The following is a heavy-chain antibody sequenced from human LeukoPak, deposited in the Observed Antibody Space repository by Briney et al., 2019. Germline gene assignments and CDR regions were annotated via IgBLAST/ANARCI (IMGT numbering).Heavy chain of an antibody. CDR2: FGPEDGET. CDR1: GYTLTELS. D-gene: IGHD3-16*01. J-gene: IGHJ5*02. Sequence: ASVKVSCKVSGYTLTELSMHWVRQAPGKGLEWMGGFGPEDGETIYAQKFQGRVTMTEDTSTDTAYMELSSLRSEDTAVYYCATVTVWANWFDPWGQGTLVTVSS. V-gene: IGHV1-24*01. CDR3: ATVTVWANWFDP.